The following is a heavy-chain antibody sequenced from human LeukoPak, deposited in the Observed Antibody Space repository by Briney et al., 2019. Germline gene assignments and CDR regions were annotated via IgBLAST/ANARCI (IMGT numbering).Heavy chain of an antibody. CDR2: IYTGDSDT. D-gene: IGHD3-9*01. Sequence: CKGSGHSLTNYWIGWVRHMSGKGLEWMGFIYTGDSDTRYSPYFRGQVTISADMSISAAYLEWSRLKSSDTATYYCVRHREEILPGFYSSFYYYLHFWGKGTTVTVSS. CDR1: GHSLTNYW. J-gene: IGHJ6*03. V-gene: IGHV5-51*01. CDR3: VRHREEILPGFYSSFYYYLHF.